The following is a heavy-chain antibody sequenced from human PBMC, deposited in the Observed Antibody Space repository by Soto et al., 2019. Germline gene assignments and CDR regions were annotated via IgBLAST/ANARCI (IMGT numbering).Heavy chain of an antibody. V-gene: IGHV5-51*01. CDR1: GYSFTSYW. D-gene: IGHD5-12*01. CDR2: IYPGDSDT. Sequence: GESLKISCKGSGYSFTSYWIGWVRQMPGKGLEWMGIIYPGDSDTRYSPSFQGQVTISADKSISTAYLQWSSLKASDTAMYYCARLNSIVATTHNFDYWGQGTLVTVSS. J-gene: IGHJ4*02. CDR3: ARLNSIVATTHNFDY.